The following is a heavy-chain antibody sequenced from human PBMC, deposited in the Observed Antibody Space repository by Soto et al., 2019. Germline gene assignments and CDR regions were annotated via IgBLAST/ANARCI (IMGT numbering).Heavy chain of an antibody. D-gene: IGHD3-9*01. CDR2: FDPEDGET. J-gene: IGHJ4*02. CDR3: ATFGRYYDILTGYHHFDY. CDR1: GYTLTELS. V-gene: IGHV1-24*01. Sequence: ASVKVSCKVSGYTLTELSMHWVRQAPGKGLEWMGGFDPEDGETIYAQKFQGRVTMTEDTSTDTAYMELSSLRSEDTAVYYCATFGRYYDILTGYHHFDYWGQGTLVTVSS.